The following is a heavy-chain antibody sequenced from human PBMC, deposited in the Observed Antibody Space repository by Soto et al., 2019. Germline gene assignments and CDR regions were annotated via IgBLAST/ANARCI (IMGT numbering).Heavy chain of an antibody. CDR2: INPGGVST. D-gene: IGHD4-17*01. J-gene: IGHJ2*01. CDR1: GYTFTTYY. V-gene: IGHV1-46*01. Sequence: QVQLVQSGAEVKKPGASVEGSCKASGYTFTTYYIHWVRHAPGQGLEWMGVINPGGVSTKNAQKFENTVTVTIDTSTSTVYMDRSSLRTEDKAVYFCARGGNGDNVGYWYFDLWGRGTLVTVSP. CDR3: ARGGNGDNVGYWYFDL.